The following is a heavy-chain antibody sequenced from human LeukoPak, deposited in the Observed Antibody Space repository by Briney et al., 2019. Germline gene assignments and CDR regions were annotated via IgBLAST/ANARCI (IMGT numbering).Heavy chain of an antibody. V-gene: IGHV4-59*01. Sequence: PSETLSLTCTVSGGSNSSFYWSWIRQPPGKGLEWIGYLYYSGNTNYNPSLKSRVTISVDTSKNQFSLKLSSVTAADTAVYYCARASLGATAGQFDYWGQGTLVTVSS. CDR2: LYYSGNT. CDR1: GGSNSSFY. CDR3: ARASLGATAGQFDY. D-gene: IGHD6-13*01. J-gene: IGHJ4*02.